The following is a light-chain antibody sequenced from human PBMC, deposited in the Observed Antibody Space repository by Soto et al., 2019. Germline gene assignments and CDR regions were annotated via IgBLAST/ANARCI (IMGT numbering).Light chain of an antibody. V-gene: IGLV1-40*01. Sequence: QPVLTQPPSVSGAPGQRVTISCTGSSSNIGAGYDVHWYQQLPGTAPKLLIYGNSNRPSGVPDRFSGSKSGTSASLAITGRQAEDEADYYCKSYDSSLSGPVVFGGGTKLTVL. CDR2: GNS. CDR1: SSNIGAGYD. J-gene: IGLJ2*01. CDR3: KSYDSSLSGPVV.